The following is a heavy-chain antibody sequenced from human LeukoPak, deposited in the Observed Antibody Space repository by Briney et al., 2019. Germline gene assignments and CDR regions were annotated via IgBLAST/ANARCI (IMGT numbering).Heavy chain of an antibody. J-gene: IGHJ4*02. CDR3: AAEGGAARSYTDY. D-gene: IGHD6-13*01. Sequence: ASVKVSCKASGYTFTGYYMHWVRQAPGQGLEWMGWINPNSGGTNYAQKFQGRVTMTRDTSISTAYMELSRPRSDDTAVYYCAAEGGAARSYTDYWGQGTLVTVSS. CDR1: GYTFTGYY. V-gene: IGHV1-2*02. CDR2: INPNSGGT.